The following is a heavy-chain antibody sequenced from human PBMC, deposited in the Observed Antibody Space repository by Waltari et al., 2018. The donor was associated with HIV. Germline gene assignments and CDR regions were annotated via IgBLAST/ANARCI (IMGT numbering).Heavy chain of an antibody. V-gene: IGHV3-15*01. CDR2: IKSKTDGGTT. Sequence: EVQLVESGGGLVKPGGSLGLPCEAPGFPSSKPWMSWVRQAPGKGLEWVGRIKSKTDGGTTDYAAPVKGRFTISRDDSKNTLYLQMNSLKTEDTAVYYCTTLVLLGVGMDVWGQGTTVTVSS. CDR1: GFPSSKPW. J-gene: IGHJ6*02. D-gene: IGHD3-10*01. CDR3: TTLVLLGVGMDV.